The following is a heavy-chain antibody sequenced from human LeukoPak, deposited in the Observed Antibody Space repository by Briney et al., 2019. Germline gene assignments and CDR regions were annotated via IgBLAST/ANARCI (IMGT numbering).Heavy chain of an antibody. CDR3: ARRNGGMGGYFD. J-gene: IGHJ4*02. V-gene: IGHV3-30*03. Sequence: PGRSLRLSCAASGFTFSSYGMQWVRQAPGKGLEWVAVISHDGSNKYYADSVKGRFTISRDNSKNTLYLQMNSLRAEDTAVYYCARRNGGMGGYFDWGQGTLVTVSS. CDR2: ISHDGSNK. CDR1: GFTFSSYG. D-gene: IGHD1-26*01.